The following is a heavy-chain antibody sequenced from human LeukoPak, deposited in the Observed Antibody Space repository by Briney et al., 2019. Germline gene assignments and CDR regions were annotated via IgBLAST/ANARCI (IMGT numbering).Heavy chain of an antibody. D-gene: IGHD5-24*01. Sequence: SETLSLTCTASGNSISSYYWSWIRQPPGQGLEWIGYIYYSGSTNYNPSLKSRVTISVDTSKNQFSLKLSSVTAADTGVYHCARARREMATTPYFDYWGQGTLVTVSS. CDR2: IYYSGST. CDR1: GNSISSYY. CDR3: ARARREMATTPYFDY. J-gene: IGHJ4*02. V-gene: IGHV4-59*01.